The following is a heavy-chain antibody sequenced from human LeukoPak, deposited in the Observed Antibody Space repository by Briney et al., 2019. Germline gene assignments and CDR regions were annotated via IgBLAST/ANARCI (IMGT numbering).Heavy chain of an antibody. CDR2: IYYSGST. CDR3: AREYDILTGYYKSRGLDP. D-gene: IGHD3-9*01. V-gene: IGHV4-59*01. Sequence: SETLSLTCTVSGGSIGSYYWSWIRQPPGKGLEWIGYIYYSGSTNYNPSLKSRVTISVDTSKNRFSLKLSSVTAADTAVYYCAREYDILTGYYKSRGLDPWGQGTLVTVSS. CDR1: GGSIGSYY. J-gene: IGHJ5*02.